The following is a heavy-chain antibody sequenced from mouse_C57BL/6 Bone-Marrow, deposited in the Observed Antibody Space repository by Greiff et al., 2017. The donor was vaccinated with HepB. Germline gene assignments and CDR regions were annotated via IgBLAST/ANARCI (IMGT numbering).Heavy chain of an antibody. CDR2: IYPGSGNT. CDR3: ARCWDYYYAMDY. CDR1: GYTFTDYY. J-gene: IGHJ4*01. V-gene: IGHV1-76*01. D-gene: IGHD4-1*01. Sequence: VKLQESGAELVRPGASVKLSCKASGYTFTDYYINWVKQRPGQGLEWIARIYPGSGNTYYNEKFKGKATLTAEKSSSTAYMQLSSLTSEDSAVYFCARCWDYYYAMDYWGQGTSVTVSS.